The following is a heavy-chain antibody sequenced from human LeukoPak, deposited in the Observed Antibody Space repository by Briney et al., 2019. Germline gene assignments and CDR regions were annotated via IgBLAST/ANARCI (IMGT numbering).Heavy chain of an antibody. Sequence: SETLSLTCTVSGDSIGTYYWSWIRQSAGKGLEWIGRTYTSGYTNYNPSLKSRVTMSADTSKNQFSLKLTSVTAADTAVYYCARGSGFWVRPHLVDWGQGTRVSVSS. D-gene: IGHD1-26*01. CDR1: GDSIGTYY. J-gene: IGHJ4*02. V-gene: IGHV4-4*07. CDR2: TYTSGYT. CDR3: ARGSGFWVRPHLVD.